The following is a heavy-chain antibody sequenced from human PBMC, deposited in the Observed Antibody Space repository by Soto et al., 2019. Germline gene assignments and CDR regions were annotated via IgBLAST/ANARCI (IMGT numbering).Heavy chain of an antibody. V-gene: IGHV4-30-4*01. CDR1: GGSISSGDYY. D-gene: IGHD3-3*01. CDR2: IYYSGST. J-gene: IGHJ4*02. Sequence: QVQLQESGPGLVKPSQTLSLTCTVSGGSISSGDYYWSWIRQPPGKGLEWIGYIYYSGSTYYNPSLKSRVTISVDTSKNQFSLNLSSVTAADTAVYYCARHSVFGDFCSGYWVEGYVDYWGQGTLVNVSS. CDR3: ARHSVFGDFCSGYWVEGYVDY.